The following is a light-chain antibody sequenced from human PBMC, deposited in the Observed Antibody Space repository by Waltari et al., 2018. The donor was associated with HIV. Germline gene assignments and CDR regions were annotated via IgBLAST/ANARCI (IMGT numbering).Light chain of an antibody. CDR1: PLPKQI. CDR3: HSSDSSGTYV. CDR2: KDT. V-gene: IGLV3-25*03. J-gene: IGLJ1*01. Sequence: SYELTQPPSVSVSPGQTARITCPGDPLPKQIVYWYQQKPGQAPVLVIYKDTERPSGIPERFSGSSSGTTVTLTISGVQAEDEADYYCHSSDSSGTYVFGTGTKVSVL.